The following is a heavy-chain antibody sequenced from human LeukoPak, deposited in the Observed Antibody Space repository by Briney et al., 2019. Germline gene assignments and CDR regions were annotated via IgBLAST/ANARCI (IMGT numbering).Heavy chain of an antibody. V-gene: IGHV1-58*01. CDR2: IVVGSGNT. Sequence: GASVKVSCKASGFTFTSSAVQWVRQARGQRLEWIGWIVVGSGNTNYAQKFQERVTITRDMSTSTAYMELSSLRSEDTAVYYCAAEKGGYYDILTGYPPPYYYYGMDVWGQGTTVTVSS. CDR3: AAEKGGYYDILTGYPPPYYYYGMDV. D-gene: IGHD3-9*01. J-gene: IGHJ6*02. CDR1: GFTFTSSA.